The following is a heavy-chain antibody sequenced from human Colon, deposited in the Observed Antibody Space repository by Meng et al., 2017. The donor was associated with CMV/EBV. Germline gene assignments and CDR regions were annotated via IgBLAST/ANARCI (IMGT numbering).Heavy chain of an antibody. J-gene: IGHJ4*02. CDR2: IKQDGSEK. V-gene: IGHV3-7*03. CDR3: ARDGVVVLGATRD. Sequence: GESLKISCAASGFTFSSYWMSWVRQAPGKGLEWVANIKQDGSEKYYVDSVKGRFTIPRDNAKNSLYLQMNSLRAEDTAIYYCARDGVVVLGATRDWGQGTLVTVSS. D-gene: IGHD2-15*01. CDR1: GFTFSSYW.